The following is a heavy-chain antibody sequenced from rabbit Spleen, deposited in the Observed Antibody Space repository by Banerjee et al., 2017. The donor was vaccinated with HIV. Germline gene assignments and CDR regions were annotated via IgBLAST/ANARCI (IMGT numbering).Heavy chain of an antibody. J-gene: IGHJ4*01. CDR3: ARDLAGVIGWNFSL. D-gene: IGHD4-1*01. CDR1: GFSFSSSDY. CDR2: IAGGSSGFT. Sequence: QSLEESGGDLVKPGASLTLTCTASGFSFSSSDYMCWVRQAPGKGLEWISCIAGGSSGFTYSATWAKGRFTCSKTSSTTVTLQMTSLTAADTATYFCARDLAGVIGWNFSLWGQGTLVTVS. V-gene: IGHV1S40*01.